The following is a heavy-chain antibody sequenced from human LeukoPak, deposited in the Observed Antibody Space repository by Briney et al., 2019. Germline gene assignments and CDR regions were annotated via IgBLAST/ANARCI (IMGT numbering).Heavy chain of an antibody. CDR2: ISAYNGNT. V-gene: IGHV1-18*01. Sequence: ASVKVSCKASGYTFTSYGISWVRQAPGQGLEWMGWISAYNGNTNYAQKLQGRVTMTTDTSTSTAYMELRSLRSDDTAVYYCARVLVSSKVAGTDAFDIWGQGTMVTVSS. D-gene: IGHD6-19*01. J-gene: IGHJ3*02. CDR1: GYTFTSYG. CDR3: ARVLVSSKVAGTDAFDI.